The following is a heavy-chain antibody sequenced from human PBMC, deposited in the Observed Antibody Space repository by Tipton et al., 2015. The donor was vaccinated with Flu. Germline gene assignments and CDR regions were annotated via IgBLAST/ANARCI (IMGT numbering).Heavy chain of an antibody. CDR3: ASVRHPV. Sequence: AVSGFTVSSNYMSWVRQAPGKGLEWVSVIYSGGSTYYADSVKGRFTISIDNSKNTLYLQMNSLRAEDTAVYYCASVRHPVWGQGTLVTVSS. CDR2: IYSGGST. J-gene: IGHJ4*02. CDR1: GFTVSSNY. V-gene: IGHV3-66*02.